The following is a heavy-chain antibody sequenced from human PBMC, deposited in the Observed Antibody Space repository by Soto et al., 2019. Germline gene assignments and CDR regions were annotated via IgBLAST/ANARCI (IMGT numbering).Heavy chain of an antibody. J-gene: IGHJ4*02. CDR2: ISGSGDGT. D-gene: IGHD5-18*01. CDR3: AKAPLDYGYTRFDL. V-gene: IGHV3-23*01. Sequence: QLLESGGGLVQPGGSLRLSCTVSGFTVKYAMSWVRQAPGKGLEWVAAISGSGDGTYYAESVKGRFTMSRDNSKNMVSLQMSGLRAEDTAVYYCAKAPLDYGYTRFDLWVQGTLVTVSS. CDR1: GFTVKYA.